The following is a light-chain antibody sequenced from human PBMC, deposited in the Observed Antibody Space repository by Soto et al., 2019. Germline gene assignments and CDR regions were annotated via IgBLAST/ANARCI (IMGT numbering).Light chain of an antibody. Sequence: DIQMTQSPSSLSASVGDRVTITCRANQSISSYLNWYQQKPGKAPKLLIYAASSLQSGVPSRFSGSGSGTYFTLTISRPQPEDFSTYYCQQSYSTPRTFGQGTKVEIK. CDR3: QQSYSTPRT. CDR1: QSISSY. J-gene: IGKJ1*01. V-gene: IGKV1-39*01. CDR2: AAS.